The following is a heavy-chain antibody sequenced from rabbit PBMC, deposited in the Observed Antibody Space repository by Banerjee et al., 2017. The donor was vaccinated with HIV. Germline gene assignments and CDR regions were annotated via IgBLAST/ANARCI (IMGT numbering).Heavy chain of an antibody. CDR1: GVSFSGDSY. CDR2: IDSGSSGFT. Sequence: QEQLEESGGDLVKPEASLTLTCTASGVSFSGDSYMCWVRQAPGKGLEWIVCIDSGSSGFTYFASWAKGRFTISKTSSTTVTLQMTSLTAADTATYFCARDTSSSFSSYGMDLWGPGTLVAVS. CDR3: ARDTSSSFSSYGMDL. V-gene: IGHV1S45*01. J-gene: IGHJ6*01. D-gene: IGHD1-1*01.